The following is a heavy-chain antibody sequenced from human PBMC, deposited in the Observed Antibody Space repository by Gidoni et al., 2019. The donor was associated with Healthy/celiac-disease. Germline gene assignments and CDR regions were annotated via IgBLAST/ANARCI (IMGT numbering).Heavy chain of an antibody. CDR2: IYYSGST. J-gene: IGHJ3*02. V-gene: IGHV4-39*07. CDR3: ARGFGPPLDAFDI. D-gene: IGHD3-10*01. Sequence: QLQLQESGPGLVKPSETLSLTCTVSGGSISSSSYYWGWIRQPPGTGLEWIVSIYYSGSTYYNPSLKSRVTISVDTSKNQFSLKLSSVTAADTAVYYCARGFGPPLDAFDIWGQGTMVTVSS. CDR1: GGSISSSSYY.